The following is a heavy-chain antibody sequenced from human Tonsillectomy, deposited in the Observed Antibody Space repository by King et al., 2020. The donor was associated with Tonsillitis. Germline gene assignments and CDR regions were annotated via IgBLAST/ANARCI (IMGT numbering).Heavy chain of an antibody. CDR1: GYSITSGYY. Sequence: QVQLQESGPGLVQPSETLSLTCTVSGYSITSGYYWGWIRQPPGKGLEWIGNIYHSGSTYYNPSLKSRVTISVDTSKNQFSLNLSSVTAADTAVYFCARTNDFWSGLYYFDHWGQGTLVTVSS. CDR2: IYHSGST. CDR3: ARTNDFWSGLYYFDH. D-gene: IGHD3-3*01. V-gene: IGHV4-38-2*02. J-gene: IGHJ4*02.